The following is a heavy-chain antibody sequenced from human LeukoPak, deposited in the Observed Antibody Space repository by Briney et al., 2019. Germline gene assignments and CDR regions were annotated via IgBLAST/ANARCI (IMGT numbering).Heavy chain of an antibody. CDR1: GFAFASFA. CDR3: AKDLLRNMVLGFDY. J-gene: IGHJ4*02. D-gene: IGHD3-10*01. CDR2: IIGSGGNT. V-gene: IGHV3-23*01. Sequence: GGSLRLSCAASGFAFASFALSWVRQAPGKGLEWVSTIIGSGGNTYYADSVKGRFTISRDNSRNTLYLQMNSLRAEDTAIYYCAKDLLRNMVLGFDYWGQGTLVSVSS.